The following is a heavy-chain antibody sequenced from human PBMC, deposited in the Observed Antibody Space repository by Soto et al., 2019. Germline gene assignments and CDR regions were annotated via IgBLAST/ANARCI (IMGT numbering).Heavy chain of an antibody. D-gene: IGHD3-10*01. CDR2: IIPLFGTT. CDR1: GDTFKNCV. Sequence: QVQVVQSGVEVRRPGSSVKVSCKASGDTFKNCVISWVRQAPGQGLEWMGGIIPLFGTTDFAQRFQGRLTITTDESTTTAYRELRRLRSEATATYYCAAELDFGKLSVVWGQGTTVIVSS. V-gene: IGHV1-69*01. J-gene: IGHJ6*02. CDR3: AAELDFGKLSVV.